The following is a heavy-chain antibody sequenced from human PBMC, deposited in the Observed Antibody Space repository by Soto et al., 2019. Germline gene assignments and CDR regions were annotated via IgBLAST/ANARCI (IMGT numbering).Heavy chain of an antibody. Sequence: GXPVKLACKASGGPFISYASIWVRQSPGQGLEWMGGIIPIFGTANYAQKFQGRVTITADESTSTAYMELSSLRSEDTAVYYCARVPYSSSWYVFGPLDPWGQGTLVTVSS. CDR3: ARVPYSSSWYVFGPLDP. V-gene: IGHV1-69*13. CDR2: IIPIFGTA. CDR1: GGPFISYA. D-gene: IGHD6-13*01. J-gene: IGHJ5*02.